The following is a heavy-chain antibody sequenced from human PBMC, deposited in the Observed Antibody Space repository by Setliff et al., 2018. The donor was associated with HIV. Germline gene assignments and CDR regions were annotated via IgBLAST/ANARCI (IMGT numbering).Heavy chain of an antibody. CDR3: ARDYSPTFYYYDSSGTFDY. CDR1: GGTFSSYA. D-gene: IGHD3-22*01. CDR2: IIPILGIA. Sequence: GASVKVSCKASGGTFSSYAISWVRQAPGQGLEWMGGIIPILGIANYAQKFQGRVTITAVESTSTAYVELSSLRSEDTAVYYCARDYSPTFYYYDSSGTFDYWGQGTLVTVSS. V-gene: IGHV1-69*10. J-gene: IGHJ4*02.